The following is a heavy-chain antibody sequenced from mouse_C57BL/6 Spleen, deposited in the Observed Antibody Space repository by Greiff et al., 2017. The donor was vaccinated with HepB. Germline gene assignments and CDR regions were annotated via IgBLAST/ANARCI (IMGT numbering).Heavy chain of an antibody. J-gene: IGHJ4*01. CDR1: GFTFSDYG. Sequence: EVNVVESGGGLVKPGGSLKLSCAASGFTFSDYGMHWVRQAPEKGLEWVAYISSGSSTIYYADTVKGRFTISRDNAKNTLFLQMTSLRSEDTAMYYCARFDNWDYYAMDYWGQGTSVTVSS. CDR3: ARFDNWDYYAMDY. CDR2: ISSGSSTI. D-gene: IGHD4-1*01. V-gene: IGHV5-17*01.